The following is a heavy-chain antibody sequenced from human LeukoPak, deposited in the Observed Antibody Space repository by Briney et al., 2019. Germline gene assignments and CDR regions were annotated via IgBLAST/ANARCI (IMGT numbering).Heavy chain of an antibody. CDR1: GYTFTSYY. J-gene: IGHJ4*02. CDR3: ARDVASSGYYWD. Sequence: GASVKVSCKASGYTFTSYYMHWVRQAPGQGLEWMGIINPSGGSTSYAQEFQGRVTMTRDTSTSTVYMELSSLRSDDTAVYYCARDVASSGYYWDWGQGTLVTVSS. D-gene: IGHD3-22*01. V-gene: IGHV1-46*01. CDR2: INPSGGST.